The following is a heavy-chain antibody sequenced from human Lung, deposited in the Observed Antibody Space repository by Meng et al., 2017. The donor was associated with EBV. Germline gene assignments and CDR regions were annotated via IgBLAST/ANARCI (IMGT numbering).Heavy chain of an antibody. Sequence: SGPGRVEPSGTRSLTCAASGGSLSSRNWWSWVRQPPGKGLEWIGEIYQSGSTNYNPSLKSRVTISVDESKNQFSLRLSSVTAADTAVYYCARVGAYCGGDCYHPRWGQGTLVTVSS. CDR1: GGSLSSRNW. V-gene: IGHV4-4*02. CDR3: ARVGAYCGGDCYHPR. D-gene: IGHD2-21*02. J-gene: IGHJ4*02. CDR2: IYQSGST.